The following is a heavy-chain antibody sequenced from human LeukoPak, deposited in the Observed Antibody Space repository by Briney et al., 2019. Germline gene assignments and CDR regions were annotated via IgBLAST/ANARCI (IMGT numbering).Heavy chain of an antibody. D-gene: IGHD3-10*01. CDR3: ARGLLSDY. CDR2: ISATGGTT. V-gene: IGHV3-23*01. CDR1: GFTFSSYA. J-gene: IGHJ4*02. Sequence: GGSLRLSCAASGFTFSSYAMNWVRQAPGKGLEWVSTISATGGTTTYADSVKGRFTISRDNSKNTLYVQMDSLRAEDTAVYYCARGLLSDYWGQGTLVTVSS.